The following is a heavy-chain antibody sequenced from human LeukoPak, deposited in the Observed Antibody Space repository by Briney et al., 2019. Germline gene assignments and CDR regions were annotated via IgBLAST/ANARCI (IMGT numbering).Heavy chain of an antibody. Sequence: GGSLRLSCAASGFTFSSYWMNWVRQAPGKGLVWVSRIASDGSSTTYADSVKGRFSISRDNAKNTLYLQMNSLRVEDTAVYYCARGRLHGSDYWGQGTLVTVSS. CDR1: GFTFSSYW. V-gene: IGHV3-74*01. CDR3: ARGRLHGSDY. D-gene: IGHD2-15*01. J-gene: IGHJ4*02. CDR2: IASDGSST.